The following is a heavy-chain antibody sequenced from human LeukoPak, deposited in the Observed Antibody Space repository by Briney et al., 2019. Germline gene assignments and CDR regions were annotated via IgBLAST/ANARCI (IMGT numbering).Heavy chain of an antibody. Sequence: GGSLRLSCAASGFTFNIYTMSWVRQAPGKGLEWVSAIVTNGVTFYTDSVKGRFTISRDNSKNKLYLQMNSLKTEDTALYYCARDLTLFGVSISHYNGLDVWGQGTTATVSS. CDR2: IVTNGVT. CDR1: GFTFNIYT. V-gene: IGHV3-66*03. D-gene: IGHD3-3*01. CDR3: ARDLTLFGVSISHYNGLDV. J-gene: IGHJ6*02.